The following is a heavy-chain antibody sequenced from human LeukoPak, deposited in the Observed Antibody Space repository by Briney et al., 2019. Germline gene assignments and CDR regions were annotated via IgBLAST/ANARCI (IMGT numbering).Heavy chain of an antibody. CDR2: IWYDGSNK. J-gene: IGHJ4*02. V-gene: IGHV3-33*01. D-gene: IGHD3-10*01. CDR1: GFTFSSYG. Sequence: GGSLRLSCAASGFTFSSYGMHWVRQAPGKGLEWVAVIWYDGSNKYYADSVKGRFTISRDNSKNTLYLQMNSLRAEDTAVYYCARVPITMVRGVIMESWELDYWGQGTLVTVPS. CDR3: ARVPITMVRGVIMESWELDY.